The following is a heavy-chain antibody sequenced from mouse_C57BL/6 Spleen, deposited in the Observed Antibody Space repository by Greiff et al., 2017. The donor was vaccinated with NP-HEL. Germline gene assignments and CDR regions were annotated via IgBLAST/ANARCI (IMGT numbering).Heavy chain of an antibody. CDR3: ARYGSSSSAWFAY. CDR1: GFNIKDYY. Sequence: VQLQQSGAELVKPGASVKLSCTASGFNIKDYYMHWVKQRTEQGLEWIGRIDPADGETKYAPKFQGKATITADTSSNTAYLQRSSRTSEDTAVYYWARYGSSSSAWFAYWGQGTLVTVSA. CDR2: IDPADGET. J-gene: IGHJ3*01. V-gene: IGHV14-2*01. D-gene: IGHD1-1*01.